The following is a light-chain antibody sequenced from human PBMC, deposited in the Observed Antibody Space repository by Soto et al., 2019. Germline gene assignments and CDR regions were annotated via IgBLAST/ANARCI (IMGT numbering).Light chain of an antibody. CDR2: EGS. CDR3: FSYAGSSTYV. CDR1: SSDVGSYNL. J-gene: IGLJ1*01. V-gene: IGLV2-23*01. Sequence: QSVLTQPASVSGSPGQSIPISCAGTSSDVGSYNLVSWYQNHPGKAPKLMIYEGSKRPSGVSNRFSGSKSGNTASLTISGLQAADEADYFCFSYAGSSTYVFGTGTKVTVL.